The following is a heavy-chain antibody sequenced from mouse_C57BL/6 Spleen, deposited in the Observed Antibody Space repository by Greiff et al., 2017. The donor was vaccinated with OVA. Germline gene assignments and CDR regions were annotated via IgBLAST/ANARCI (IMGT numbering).Heavy chain of an antibody. V-gene: IGHV1-61*01. D-gene: IGHD2-2*01. CDR3: AREGSTMVTAGYFDY. J-gene: IGHJ2*01. Sequence: QVQLKQPGAELVRPGSSVKLSCKASGYTFTSYWMDWVKQRPGQGLEWIGNIYPSDSETHYNQKFKDKATLTVDKSSSTAYMQLSSLTSEDSAVYYCAREGSTMVTAGYFDYWGQGTTLTVSS. CDR1: GYTFTSYW. CDR2: IYPSDSET.